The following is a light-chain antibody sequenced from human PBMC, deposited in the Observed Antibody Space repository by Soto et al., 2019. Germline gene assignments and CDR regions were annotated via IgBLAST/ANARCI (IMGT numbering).Light chain of an antibody. Sequence: DIQMTQSPSSVCASVGDRVTITCQASQGISKWLAWYQQKPGKAPKLLIYAASSLQSGVPSRFSGSGSGTDFTLTISSLQPEDFATYYCQQGSSFPPWTFGQGTKVEIK. CDR2: AAS. CDR3: QQGSSFPPWT. CDR1: QGISKW. J-gene: IGKJ1*01. V-gene: IGKV1-12*01.